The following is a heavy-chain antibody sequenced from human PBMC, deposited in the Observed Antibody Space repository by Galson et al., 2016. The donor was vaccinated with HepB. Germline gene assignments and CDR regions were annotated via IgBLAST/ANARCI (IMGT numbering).Heavy chain of an antibody. Sequence: VKVSCKASGYTFTSYSMNWVRQAPGQGLEWMGIFNPIGGGTTYAQKFQGRITLTSDTSTSTVYMELSSLRSEDTAVYYCARDRHYYYYYMDVWGKGTTVTVSS. V-gene: IGHV1-46*01. CDR1: GYTFTSYS. CDR2: FNPIGGGT. J-gene: IGHJ6*03. CDR3: ARDRHYYYYYMDV.